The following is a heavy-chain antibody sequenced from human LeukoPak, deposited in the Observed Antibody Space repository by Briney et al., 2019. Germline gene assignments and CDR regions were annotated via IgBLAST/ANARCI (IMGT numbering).Heavy chain of an antibody. V-gene: IGHV1-18*01. CDR2: ISAYNGNT. J-gene: IGHJ6*02. D-gene: IGHD3-9*01. CDR3: ARERPAIYDILTGYSTKGDHYYGMDV. Sequence: ASVKVSCKASGYTFTSYGISWVRQAPGQGLEWMGWISAYNGNTTYAQKLQGRVTMTTDTSTSTAYMELRSLRSDDTAVYYCARERPAIYDILTGYSTKGDHYYGMDVWGQGTTVTVSS. CDR1: GYTFTSYG.